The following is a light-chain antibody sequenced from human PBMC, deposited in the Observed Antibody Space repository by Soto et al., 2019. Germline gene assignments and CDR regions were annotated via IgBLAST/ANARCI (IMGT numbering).Light chain of an antibody. J-gene: IGKJ5*01. CDR3: QQYGGGPSIT. CDR2: GAS. CDR1: QSVSNNY. Sequence: IVLTQSPGTLSLSPGERATLSCSASQSVSNNYLAWYQQKPGQAPRLLIYGASDRATGIPDRFSCSGSGSDFTLTISRREPEDFAVYDCQQYGGGPSITFGQGTRLEIK. V-gene: IGKV3-20*01.